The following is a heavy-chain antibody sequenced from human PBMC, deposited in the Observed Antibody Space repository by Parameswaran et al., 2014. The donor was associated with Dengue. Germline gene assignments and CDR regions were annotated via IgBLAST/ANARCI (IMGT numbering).Heavy chain of an antibody. V-gene: IGHV1-8*03. Sequence: WVRQAPGQGLEWMGWMNPNSGNTGYAQKFQGRVTITRNTSISTAYMELSSLRSEDTAVYYCARGNFRLGYCSGGSCYSRVWFDPWGQGTLVTVSS. J-gene: IGHJ5*02. CDR3: ARGNFRLGYCSGGSCYSRVWFDP. D-gene: IGHD2-15*01. CDR2: MNPNSGNT.